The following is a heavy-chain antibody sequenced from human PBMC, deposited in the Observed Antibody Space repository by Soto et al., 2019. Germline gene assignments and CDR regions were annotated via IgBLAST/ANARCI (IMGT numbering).Heavy chain of an antibody. D-gene: IGHD6-19*01. Sequence: SETLSLTCTVSGGSISSSSYYWGWIRQPPGKGLEWIGSIYYSGSTYYNPSLKSRVTISVDTSKNQFSLKLSSVTAADTAVYYCASAGNQEGLVRGYYYYYGMDVWGQGTTVTVSS. J-gene: IGHJ6*02. CDR3: ASAGNQEGLVRGYYYYYGMDV. CDR2: IYYSGST. CDR1: GGSISSSSYY. V-gene: IGHV4-39*01.